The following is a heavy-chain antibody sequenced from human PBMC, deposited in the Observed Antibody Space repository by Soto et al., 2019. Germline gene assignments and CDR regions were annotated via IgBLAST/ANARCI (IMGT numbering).Heavy chain of an antibody. CDR2: ISAYNGNT. CDR3: ARFMVNYYGSGIGMDV. J-gene: IGHJ6*04. Sequence: ASVKVSCKASGYTFTSYGISWVRQATGQGLEWMGWISAYNGNTNYAQKLQGRVTMTTDTSTSTAYMELRSLRSDDTAVYYCARFMVNYYGSGIGMDVRGKGTTVTVSS. D-gene: IGHD3-10*01. V-gene: IGHV1-18*04. CDR1: GYTFTSYG.